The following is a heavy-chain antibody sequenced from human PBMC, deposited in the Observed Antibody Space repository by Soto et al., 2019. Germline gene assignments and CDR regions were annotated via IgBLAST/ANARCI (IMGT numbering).Heavy chain of an antibody. D-gene: IGHD4-17*01. CDR2: INPSGGST. J-gene: IGHJ5*02. V-gene: IGHV1-46*03. CDR1: GYTFTSYY. Sequence: GASVKVSCKASGYTFTSYYMHWVRQAPGQGLEWMGIINPSGGSTSYAQKFQGRVTMTRDTSTSTVYMELSSLRSEDTAVYYCAREGSDYGDYSTPFDPWGQGTLVTVS. CDR3: AREGSDYGDYSTPFDP.